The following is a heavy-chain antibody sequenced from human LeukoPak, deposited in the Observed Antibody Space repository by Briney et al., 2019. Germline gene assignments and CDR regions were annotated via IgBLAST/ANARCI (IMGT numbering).Heavy chain of an antibody. CDR1: GYSFTGSY. CDR3: ARDLSGYSGYDLYYFDY. J-gene: IGHJ4*02. D-gene: IGHD5-12*01. Sequence: ASVKVSCKASGYSFTGSYMHWVRQAPGQGLEWMGWINPNSGDTNYEQKFQGRVTMTRDTSISTAYMELRSLRSDDTAVYYCARDLSGYSGYDLYYFDYWGQGTLVTVSS. CDR2: INPNSGDT. V-gene: IGHV1-2*02.